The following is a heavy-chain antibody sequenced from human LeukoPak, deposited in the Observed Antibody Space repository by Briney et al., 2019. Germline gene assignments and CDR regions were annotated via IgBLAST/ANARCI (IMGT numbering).Heavy chain of an antibody. D-gene: IGHD3-22*01. J-gene: IGHJ4*02. Sequence: PSETLSLTCAVYGVSFSGYYWSWIRQPPGKGLEWIGEINHSGSTNYNPSLKSRVTISVDTSKNQFSLKLSSVTAADTAVYYCARGTGYPLIGWGQGTLVTVSS. CDR1: GVSFSGYY. CDR3: ARGTGYPLIG. V-gene: IGHV4-34*01. CDR2: INHSGST.